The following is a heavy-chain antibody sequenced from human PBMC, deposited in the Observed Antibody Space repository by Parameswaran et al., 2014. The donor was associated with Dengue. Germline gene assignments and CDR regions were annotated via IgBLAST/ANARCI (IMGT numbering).Heavy chain of an antibody. CDR3: AREPTRGYSYGYGGASPRVPYYFDY. D-gene: IGHD5-18*01. J-gene: IGHJ4*02. CDR2: IYYSGST. Sequence: RWIRQPPGKGLEWIGYIYYSGSTYYNPSLKSRVTISVDTSKNQFSLKLSSVTAADTAVYYCAREPTRGYSYGYGGASPRVPYYFDYWGQGTLVTVSS. V-gene: IGHV4-30-4*01.